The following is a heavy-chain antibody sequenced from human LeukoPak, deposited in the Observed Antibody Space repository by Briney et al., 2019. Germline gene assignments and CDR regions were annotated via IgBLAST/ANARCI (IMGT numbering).Heavy chain of an antibody. J-gene: IGHJ6*03. CDR1: GFTLSRFG. Sequence: GGSLRLSCAGAGFTLSRFGMHWVRPAPGKGLEWEAFIRYDGSNKYYADSVQGRFIISRDNSKDTLYLHMNSLRAEDTAVYYCAKDHVEGSWGDYYYYYLDVWGKGITVTMSS. D-gene: IGHD3-16*01. CDR3: AKDHVEGSWGDYYYYYLDV. V-gene: IGHV3-30*02. CDR2: IRYDGSNK.